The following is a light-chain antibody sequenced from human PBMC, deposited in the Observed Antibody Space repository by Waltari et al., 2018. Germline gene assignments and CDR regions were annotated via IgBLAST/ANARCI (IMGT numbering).Light chain of an antibody. CDR3: SSYAGSNNLV. CDR2: EVT. Sequence: QSALTQPPSASGSPGQSVTIPCTGTSSDAGGYTYVSWYQQHPGKAPKLMISEVTKRPSGVPDRFSGSKSGNTASLTVSGLQAEDEADYYCSSYAGSNNLVFGGGTKLTVL. CDR1: SSDAGGYTY. J-gene: IGLJ2*01. V-gene: IGLV2-8*01.